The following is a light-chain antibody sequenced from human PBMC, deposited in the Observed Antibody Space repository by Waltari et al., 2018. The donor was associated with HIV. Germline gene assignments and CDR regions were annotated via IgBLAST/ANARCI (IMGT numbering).Light chain of an antibody. Sequence: QSALTQPASVSGSPGQSITISCTGTSSDVGGYNYVSWYQQHPGKAPNLMIFEVSNRPSGVSNRFPGSNSVNTASLTISGLQAEDEADYYCSSYTTRSTPDPNWVFGGGTKLTVL. J-gene: IGLJ3*02. CDR1: SSDVGGYNY. CDR3: SSYTTRSTPDPNWV. CDR2: EVS. V-gene: IGLV2-14*01.